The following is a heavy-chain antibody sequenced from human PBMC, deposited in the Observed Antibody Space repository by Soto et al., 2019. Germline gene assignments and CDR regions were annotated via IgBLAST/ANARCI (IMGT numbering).Heavy chain of an antibody. J-gene: IGHJ4*02. V-gene: IGHV1-8*01. D-gene: IGHD7-27*01. Sequence: QVQLVQSGAEVKTPGASVKVSCKAAAYTFTSYDINWVRQATGQDFEWMGWMNPTNGNTAYAQKVQGRVTITRDNSKSTAFMELSILTSEDTAVYYCARGPRNGGVDYWGQGTMVTVSS. CDR1: AYTFTSYD. CDR3: ARGPRNGGVDY. CDR2: MNPTNGNT.